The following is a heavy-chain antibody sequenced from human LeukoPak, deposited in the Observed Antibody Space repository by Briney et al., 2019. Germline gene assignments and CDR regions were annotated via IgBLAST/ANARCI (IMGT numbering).Heavy chain of an antibody. CDR2: IYYSGST. D-gene: IGHD2-21*01. CDR3: AGMIGEPAGYYYYMDV. CDR1: GGSISSSSYY. Sequence: SETLSLTCTVSGGSISSSSYYWGWIRQPPGKGLEWIGSIYYSGSTYYNPSLKSRVTISVDTSKNQFSLKLSSVTAADTAVYYCAGMIGEPAGYYYYMDVWGKGTTVTVSS. J-gene: IGHJ6*03. V-gene: IGHV4-39*01.